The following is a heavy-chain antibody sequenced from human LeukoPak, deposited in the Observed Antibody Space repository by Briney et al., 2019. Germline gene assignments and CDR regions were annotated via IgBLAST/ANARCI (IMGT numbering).Heavy chain of an antibody. CDR2: ISYDGSNK. CDR1: GFTFSSYG. J-gene: IGHJ4*02. Sequence: GGSLRLSCAASGFTFSSYGMHWVRQAPGKGLEWVAVISYDGSNKYYADSVKGRFTISRDNSKNTLYLQMNSPRAEDTAVYYCTYIGYWGQGTLVTVSS. V-gene: IGHV3-30*03. CDR3: TYIGY. D-gene: IGHD1-1*01.